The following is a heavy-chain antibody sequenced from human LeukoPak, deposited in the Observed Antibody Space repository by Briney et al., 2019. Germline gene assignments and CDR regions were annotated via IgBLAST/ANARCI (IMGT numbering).Heavy chain of an antibody. CDR2: ISSSGSTI. D-gene: IGHD4-17*01. Sequence: GGSLRLSCAASGFTFSDYYMSWIRQAPGKGLEWVSYISSSGSTIYYADSVKGRFTISRDNAKNSLYLQMNSLRAEDTAVYYCATFMTTVLPSAFDIWGQGTMVTVSS. CDR1: GFTFSDYY. CDR3: ATFMTTVLPSAFDI. J-gene: IGHJ3*02. V-gene: IGHV3-11*01.